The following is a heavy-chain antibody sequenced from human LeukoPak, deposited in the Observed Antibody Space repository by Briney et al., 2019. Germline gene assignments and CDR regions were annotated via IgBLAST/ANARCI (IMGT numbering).Heavy chain of an antibody. D-gene: IGHD6-13*01. J-gene: IGHJ4*02. CDR3: ARGEYSSSWLFDY. V-gene: IGHV3-21*01. CDR2: ISSSSSYI. Sequence: PGGSLRLSCAASGFAFSRYSMNWVRQAPGKGLEWVSSISSSSSYIYYADSVKGRFTISRDNAKNSLYLQMNSLRAEDTAVYYCARGEYSSSWLFDYWGQGTLVTVSS. CDR1: GFAFSRYS.